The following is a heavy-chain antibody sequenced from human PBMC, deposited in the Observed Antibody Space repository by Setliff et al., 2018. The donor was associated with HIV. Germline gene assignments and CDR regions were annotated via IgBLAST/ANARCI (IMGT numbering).Heavy chain of an antibody. CDR3: VRLNRGSTWSIASDRGFFDP. V-gene: IGHV5-51*01. Sequence: PVGYLKIHCKSSGYPYHHYWIRWVRQMPAKGLAWMGCVYPGDSDSRYSPSLQGQVTISADTSLNTAHLQSSSLKASDHAPYFCVRLNRGSTWSIASDRGFFDPWGQGTLVTVSS. CDR1: GYPYHHYW. D-gene: IGHD3-10*01. J-gene: IGHJ5*02. CDR2: VYPGDSDS.